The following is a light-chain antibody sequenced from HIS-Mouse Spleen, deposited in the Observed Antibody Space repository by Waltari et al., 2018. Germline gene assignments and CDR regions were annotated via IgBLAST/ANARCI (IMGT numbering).Light chain of an antibody. CDR1: CSDVGSYNL. Sequence: QSALTQPAPVSGSPGQSTTISCTGTCSDVGSYNLVSWSQQHPGKAPKLMIYEGSKRPSGVSNRFSGSKSGNTASLTISGLQAEDEADYYCCSYAGSSTWVFGGGTKLTVL. J-gene: IGLJ3*02. CDR3: CSYAGSSTWV. CDR2: EGS. V-gene: IGLV2-23*01.